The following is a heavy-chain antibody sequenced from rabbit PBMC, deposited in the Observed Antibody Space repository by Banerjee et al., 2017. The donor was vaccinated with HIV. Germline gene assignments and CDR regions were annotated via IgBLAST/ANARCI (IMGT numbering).Heavy chain of an antibody. J-gene: IGHJ4*01. CDR3: ASASSSYYYGYYFNL. V-gene: IGHV1S47*01. D-gene: IGHD8-1*01. CDR2: IDPVFHSS. Sequence: QEQLVESGGGLVQPGGSLKLSCKASGFDFSTYGVSWVRQAPGKGLEWIGYIDPVFHSSYYATWVNGRFTISSHNAQNTLYLQLNSLTAADTATYFCASASSSYYYGYYFNLWARAPWSPS. CDR1: GFDFSTYG.